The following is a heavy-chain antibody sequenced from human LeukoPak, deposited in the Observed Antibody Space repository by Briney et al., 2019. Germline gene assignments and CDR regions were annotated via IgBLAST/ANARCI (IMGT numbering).Heavy chain of an antibody. CDR2: INHSGST. V-gene: IGHV4-34*01. Sequence: SQTLSLTCAVYGGSFSGYYWSWIRQPPGKGLEWIGEINHSGSTNYNPSLTSRVTISVDTSTNQFSLKLRSVTAADTAVYYCARGSGGSPYGMDVWGQGTTVTVSS. J-gene: IGHJ6*02. CDR1: GGSFSGYY. D-gene: IGHD2-15*01. CDR3: ARGSGGSPYGMDV.